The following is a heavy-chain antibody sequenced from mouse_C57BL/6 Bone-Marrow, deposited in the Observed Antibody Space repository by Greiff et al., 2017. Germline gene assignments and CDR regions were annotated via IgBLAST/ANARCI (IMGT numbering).Heavy chain of an antibody. D-gene: IGHD1-1*01. CDR3: ARGVVGWYFDV. CDR2: ISYDGSN. CDR1: GYSITSGYY. V-gene: IGHV3-6*01. J-gene: IGHJ1*03. Sequence: EVQVVESGPGLVKPSQSLSLTCSVTGYSITSGYYWNWIRQFPGNKLEWMGYISYDGSNNYNPSLKNRISITRDTSKNQFFLKLNSVTTEDTATYYCARGVVGWYFDVWGTGTTVTVSS.